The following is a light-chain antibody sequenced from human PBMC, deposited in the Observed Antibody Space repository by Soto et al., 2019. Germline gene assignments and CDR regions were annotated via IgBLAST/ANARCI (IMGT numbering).Light chain of an antibody. J-gene: IGKJ1*01. CDR2: GAS. CDR1: KSVSSSY. Sequence: SPGTLSLSPGQRATLSCRRGKSVSSSYLAWYQQKPGQAPRLLIYGASSRATGIPDRFSGSGSGTEFTLTISSLEPEDFAVYYCQQYDSSPKTFGQGTKVDIK. V-gene: IGKV3-20*01. CDR3: QQYDSSPKT.